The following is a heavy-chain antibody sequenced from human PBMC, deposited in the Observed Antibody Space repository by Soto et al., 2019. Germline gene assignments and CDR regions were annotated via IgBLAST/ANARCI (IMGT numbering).Heavy chain of an antibody. CDR3: ARDHRAGTTYYFDY. J-gene: IGHJ4*02. CDR1: GGSISSGDYY. Sequence: SETLSLTCTVSGGSISSGDYYWSWIRQPPGKGLEWIGYIYYSGSTYYNPSLKSRVTISVDTSKNQFSLKLSSVTAADTAVYYCARDHRAGTTYYFDYWGQGTLVTVSS. V-gene: IGHV4-30-4*01. CDR2: IYYSGST. D-gene: IGHD1-7*01.